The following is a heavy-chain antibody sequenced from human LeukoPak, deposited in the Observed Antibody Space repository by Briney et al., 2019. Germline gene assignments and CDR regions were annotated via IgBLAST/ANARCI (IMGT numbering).Heavy chain of an antibody. CDR3: ARGRSLYDFWSGYLYYFDF. CDR1: GYTFTSYD. CDR2: MNPNSGNT. D-gene: IGHD3-3*01. V-gene: IGHV1-8*03. Sequence: ASVKVSCKASGYTFTSYDINWVRQATGQGLEWMGRMNPNSGNTGYAQKFQGRVTITRNTSISTAYMELSSLRSEDADVYYCARGRSLYDFWSGYLYYFDFWGQGTLVTVSS. J-gene: IGHJ4*02.